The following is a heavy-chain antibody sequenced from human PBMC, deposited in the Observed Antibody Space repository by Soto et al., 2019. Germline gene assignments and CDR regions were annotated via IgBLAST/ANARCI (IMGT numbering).Heavy chain of an antibody. D-gene: IGHD2-2*01. CDR2: IYYSGST. CDR1: GGSISSGGYY. Sequence: SETLSLTCTVSGGSISSGGYYWSWIRQHPGKGLEWIGYIYYSGSTYYNPSLKSRVTISVDTSKNQFSLKLSSVTAADTAVYYCARDIAVSGTNAGGATWFDPWGQGTLVTVSS. J-gene: IGHJ5*02. V-gene: IGHV4-31*03. CDR3: ARDIAVSGTNAGGATWFDP.